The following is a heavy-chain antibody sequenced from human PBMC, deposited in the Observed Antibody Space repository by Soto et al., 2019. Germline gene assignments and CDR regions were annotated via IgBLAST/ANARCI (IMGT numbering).Heavy chain of an antibody. Sequence: ASLKVSCKGSGYTFTGYYIHWVRQAPGEGLEWMGWINPNSGGTKYAQEFQGRVTMTRDTSISTAYMELRRLTSDDTAFYYCARDYVENLNDVSYRFHYSGPGTVLAVYS. V-gene: IGHV1-2*02. CDR1: GYTFTGYY. J-gene: IGHJ4*02. CDR2: INPNSGGT. CDR3: ARDYVENLNDVSYRFHY. D-gene: IGHD1-1*01.